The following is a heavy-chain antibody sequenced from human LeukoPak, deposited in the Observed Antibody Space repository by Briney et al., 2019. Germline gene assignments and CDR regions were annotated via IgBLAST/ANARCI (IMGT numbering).Heavy chain of an antibody. Sequence: GGFLRLSCAASGFTFSSYAMHWVRQAPGKGLEWVAVISYDGSNKYYADSVKGRFTISRDNSKNTLYLQMNSLRAEDTAVYYCARDSGEGDYWGQGTLVTVSS. CDR2: ISYDGSNK. CDR1: GFTFSSYA. V-gene: IGHV3-30-3*01. J-gene: IGHJ4*02. D-gene: IGHD3-10*01. CDR3: ARDSGEGDY.